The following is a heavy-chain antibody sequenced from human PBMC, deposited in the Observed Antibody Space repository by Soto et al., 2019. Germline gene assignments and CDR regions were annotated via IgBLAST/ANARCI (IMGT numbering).Heavy chain of an antibody. D-gene: IGHD2-21*02. V-gene: IGHV4-39*01. CDR3: AKHIVVVTATAWIDP. CDR1: GGSISSSSYY. J-gene: IGHJ5*02. Sequence: QLQLQESGPGLVKPSETLSLTCTVSGGSISSSSYYWGWIRQPPGKGLEWIGSIYYSGSTYYNPSLKSRVTISVDTSKNQFSLKLSSVTAADTAVYYCAKHIVVVTATAWIDPWGQGTLVTVSS. CDR2: IYYSGST.